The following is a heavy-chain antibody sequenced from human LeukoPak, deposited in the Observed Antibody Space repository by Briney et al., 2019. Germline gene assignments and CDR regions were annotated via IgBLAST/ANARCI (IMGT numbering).Heavy chain of an antibody. CDR3: AIDGYCGSATCYGWFDP. J-gene: IGHJ5*02. D-gene: IGHD2-2*03. V-gene: IGHV3-30*04. CDR1: GFTFSSYA. Sequence: GGSLRLSCAASGFTFSSYAMHWVRQAPGKGLEWVAVTAYDGSNEFYAVSVKGRFTISRDNSKNMLYLQMNSLTPEDTAVYYCAIDGYCGSATCYGWFDPWGQGTLVTVSS. CDR2: TAYDGSNE.